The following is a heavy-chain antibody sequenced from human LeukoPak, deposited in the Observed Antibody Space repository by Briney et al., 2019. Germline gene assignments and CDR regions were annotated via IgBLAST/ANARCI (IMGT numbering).Heavy chain of an antibody. CDR3: ASSEEMATSAAFDI. CDR1: GGSISSGGYS. CDR2: IYHSGST. V-gene: IGHV4-30-2*01. D-gene: IGHD5-12*01. J-gene: IGHJ3*02. Sequence: SQTLSLTCAVSGGSISSGGYSWSWIRQPPGKGLEWIGYIYHSGSTYYNPSLKSRVTISVDRSKNQFSLKLSSVTAADTAVYYCASSEEMATSAAFDIWGQGTMVTVSS.